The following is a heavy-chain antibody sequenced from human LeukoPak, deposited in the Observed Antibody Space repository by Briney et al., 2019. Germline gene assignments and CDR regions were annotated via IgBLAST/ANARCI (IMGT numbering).Heavy chain of an antibody. Sequence: QPGGSLRLSCAASEFTFSSYSMNWVRQAPGKGLEWVAFIRYDGSNKYYADSVKGRFTISRDNSKNTLYLQMNSLRAEDTAVYYCAKSEQQLIDYWGQGTLVTVSS. CDR3: AKSEQQLIDY. J-gene: IGHJ4*02. D-gene: IGHD6-13*01. CDR2: IRYDGSNK. V-gene: IGHV3-30*02. CDR1: EFTFSSYS.